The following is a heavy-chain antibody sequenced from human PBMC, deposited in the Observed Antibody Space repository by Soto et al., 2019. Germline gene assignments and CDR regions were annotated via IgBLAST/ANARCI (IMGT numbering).Heavy chain of an antibody. Sequence: LSLTCVVSGFGVRSTYFWGWIRQPPGKGLEWIGSVHHDGNAYYPPSVLGRVTISVDTANNQVSLSLRSVTAEDTATYYCGRIIGATSVDYWGQGILVTVSS. CDR1: GFGVRSTYF. V-gene: IGHV4-38-2*01. CDR2: VHHDGNA. D-gene: IGHD1-26*01. CDR3: GRIIGATSVDY. J-gene: IGHJ4*02.